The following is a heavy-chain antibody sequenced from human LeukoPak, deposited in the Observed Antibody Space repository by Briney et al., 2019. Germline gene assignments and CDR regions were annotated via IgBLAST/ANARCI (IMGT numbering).Heavy chain of an antibody. CDR2: ISGSSSTI. CDR3: ARDRRNTGSFFDY. D-gene: IGHD1-26*01. Sequence: GGSLRLSCAASGFTFSSHYMTWVRQAPGKGLEWVSYISGSSSTIYYADSVKGRFTISRDNAKNSLYLQMNSLRAEDTAVYYCARDRRNTGSFFDYWGQGTLVTVSS. CDR1: GFTFSSHY. J-gene: IGHJ4*02. V-gene: IGHV3-48*01.